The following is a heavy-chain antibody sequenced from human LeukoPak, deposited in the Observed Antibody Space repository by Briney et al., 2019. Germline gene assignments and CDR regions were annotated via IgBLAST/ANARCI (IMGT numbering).Heavy chain of an antibody. J-gene: IGHJ6*03. CDR3: AKDRCSNGIGCYYYYMEV. Sequence: GGSLRLSCAASAFTFSSYGMLWVRQAPGKGLEWVAYIQYDRTNEQYAHSVKGRFRISRDNSNNILYLQMNSLRTEDTAVYYCAKDRCSNGIGCYYYYMEVWGKGTTVTISS. V-gene: IGHV3-30*02. D-gene: IGHD2-8*01. CDR1: AFTFSSYG. CDR2: IQYDRTNE.